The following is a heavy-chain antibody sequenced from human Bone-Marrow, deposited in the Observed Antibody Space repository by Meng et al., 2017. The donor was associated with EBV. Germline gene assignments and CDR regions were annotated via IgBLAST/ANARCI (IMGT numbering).Heavy chain of an antibody. Sequence: QVQLVQSGAEVKKPWASVKVSCKASGYTFTSYYIHWVRQAPGQGLEWMGIINPSGGTTTYAQKFQGRVTMTRDTSTSTVYMDLSSLRSEDTAVYYCVRDISGYSSDYWGQGTLVTVSS. J-gene: IGHJ4*02. CDR2: INPSGGTT. CDR3: VRDISGYSSDY. D-gene: IGHD3-9*01. CDR1: GYTFTSYY. V-gene: IGHV1-46*01.